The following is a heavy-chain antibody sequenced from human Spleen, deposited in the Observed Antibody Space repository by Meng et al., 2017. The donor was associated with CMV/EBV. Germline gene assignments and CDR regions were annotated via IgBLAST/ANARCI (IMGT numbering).Heavy chain of an antibody. V-gene: IGHV3-23*01. D-gene: IGHD1-26*01. CDR2: ISGSGSST. CDR3: ANAEMPGATGDY. CDR1: GFTFSSYA. J-gene: IGHJ4*02. Sequence: GESLKISCAASGFTFSSYAMNWVRQAPGKGLEWVSGISGSGSSTDYADSVKGRFTISRDNSKNTLYLQMDSLRAEDTAVYFCANAEMPGATGDYWGQGTLVTVSS.